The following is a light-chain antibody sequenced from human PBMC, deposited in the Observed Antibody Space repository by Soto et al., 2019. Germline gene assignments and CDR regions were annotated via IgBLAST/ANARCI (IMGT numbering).Light chain of an antibody. CDR2: GNI. V-gene: IGLV1-40*01. J-gene: IGLJ1*01. CDR3: QSYDTSLSAYV. Sequence: QSALGQPPSVSGAPGQKVTISCTGSSSNIGAGYDLHWYQQLPGTAPKLLLYGNINRPSGVPDRFSGSKSGTSASLAITGLQAEDEADYYCQSYDTSLSAYVFGTGTKVTVL. CDR1: SSNIGAGYD.